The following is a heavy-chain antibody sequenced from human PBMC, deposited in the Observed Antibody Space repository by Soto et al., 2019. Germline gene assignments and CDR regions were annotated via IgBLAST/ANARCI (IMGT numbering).Heavy chain of an antibody. CDR2: ISSSGGHT. V-gene: IGHV3-23*01. CDR1: VFTFSSYA. Sequence: PWWSLRLSCSASVFTFSSYAMSWFRQVPGKGLEWVSQISSSGGHTHYADSVKGRFTISRDNSKNTLYLQMNSLRAEDTAVYYSARDLIVAAGRGTDYWGQGTLVTVSS. J-gene: IGHJ4*02. CDR3: ARDLIVAAGRGTDY. D-gene: IGHD6-13*01.